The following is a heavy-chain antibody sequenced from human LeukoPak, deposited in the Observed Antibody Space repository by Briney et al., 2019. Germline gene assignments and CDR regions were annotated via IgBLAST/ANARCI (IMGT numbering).Heavy chain of an antibody. J-gene: IGHJ4*02. Sequence: SETLSLTCTLSGGSISSSSYYWGWIRQPPGKGLGWNGSIYYSGSTYYNPSLKSRVTISVDTSKNQFSLKLSSVTAAYTAVYYCARRIAAARGAFDYWGQGTLVTVSS. V-gene: IGHV4-39*01. CDR3: ARRIAAARGAFDY. CDR2: IYYSGST. CDR1: GGSISSSSYY. D-gene: IGHD6-13*01.